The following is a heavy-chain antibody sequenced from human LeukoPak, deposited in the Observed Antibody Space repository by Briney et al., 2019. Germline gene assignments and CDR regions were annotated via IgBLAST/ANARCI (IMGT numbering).Heavy chain of an antibody. CDR1: GFTISNAR. D-gene: IGHD6-19*01. Sequence: GWSLRLSCAASGFTISNARRRGDRQAPGKGREWISSIKSKTDGGTTDYAAPVKGRFTISRDDSKNTLYLQMNSLKTEDTAVYYCTTGGWSPSFDYWGQGALVTVSS. CDR3: TTGGWSPSFDY. J-gene: IGHJ4*02. V-gene: IGHV3-15*01. CDR2: IKSKTDGGTT.